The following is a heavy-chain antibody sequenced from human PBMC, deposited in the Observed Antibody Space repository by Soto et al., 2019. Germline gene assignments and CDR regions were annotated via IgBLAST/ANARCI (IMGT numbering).Heavy chain of an antibody. CDR3: ARGSGEAYYDILTGYPPFDY. V-gene: IGHV3-66*01. D-gene: IGHD3-9*01. CDR1: GFTVSSNY. Sequence: EVQLVESGGGLVQPGGSLRLSCAASGFTVSSNYMSWVRQAPGKGLEWVSVIYSGGSTYYADSVKGRFTISRDNSKNTLYLQMNSLRVEDTAVYYCARGSGEAYYDILTGYPPFDYWGQGTLVTVSS. CDR2: IYSGGST. J-gene: IGHJ4*02.